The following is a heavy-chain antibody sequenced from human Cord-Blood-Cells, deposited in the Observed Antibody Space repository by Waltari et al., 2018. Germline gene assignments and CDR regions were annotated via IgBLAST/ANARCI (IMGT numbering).Heavy chain of an antibody. J-gene: IGHJ3*02. CDR2: IIPIFGTA. V-gene: IGHV1-69*12. Sequence: QVPLVQSGAEVKKPGSSVQVSCKASGGTFSSHAIRRVRPAPGQGLEWMGGIIPIFGTANYAQKFQGRVTITADESTSTAYMELSSLRSEDTAVYYCARDGYSSSWYAFDIWGQGTMVTVSS. D-gene: IGHD6-13*01. CDR1: GGTFSSHA. CDR3: ARDGYSSSWYAFDI.